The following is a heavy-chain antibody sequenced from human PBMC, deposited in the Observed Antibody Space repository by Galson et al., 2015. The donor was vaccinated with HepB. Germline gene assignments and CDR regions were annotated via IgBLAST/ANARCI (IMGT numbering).Heavy chain of an antibody. Sequence: SVKVSCKASGYTFSNYYVHWVRRAPGQGLEWMGMINPSGGSTGYAQKFQGRVTMTRDTSTSTIYMDLSSLGSEDTAVYYCARGELTDYFDYWGQGTRVTVSS. CDR2: INPSGGST. V-gene: IGHV1-46*03. J-gene: IGHJ4*02. CDR3: ARGELTDYFDY. CDR1: GYTFSNYY. D-gene: IGHD1-7*01.